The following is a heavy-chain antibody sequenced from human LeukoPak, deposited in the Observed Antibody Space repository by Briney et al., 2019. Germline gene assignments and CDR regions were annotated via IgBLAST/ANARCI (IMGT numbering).Heavy chain of an antibody. CDR3: ARDAQRGFDYSNSLKY. V-gene: IGHV3-33*01. J-gene: IGHJ4*01. Sequence: GRSLRLSCVASGFIFSHYGMHWVRQAPGKGLVWVAVIWSDGSNRFYAGSVKGRFTISRDNSQNTVFLQMNSLRAEDTAMYYCARDAQRGFDYSNSLKYWGHGILVTVSS. D-gene: IGHD4-11*01. CDR1: GFIFSHYG. CDR2: IWSDGSNR.